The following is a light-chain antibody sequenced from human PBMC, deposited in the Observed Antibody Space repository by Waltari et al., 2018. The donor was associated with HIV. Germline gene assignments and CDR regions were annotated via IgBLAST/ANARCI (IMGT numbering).Light chain of an antibody. CDR3: QQYNSDFYT. CDR2: KAS. V-gene: IGKV1-5*03. J-gene: IGKJ2*01. Sequence: IQMTQSPSILSASVGDRNTITCRASQNVDSWLAWYQQRPGRAPKLLIYKASTLAYGVPARFSGSGSGTNFTLTINSLHPDDFATYYCQQYNSDFYTFGLGTRLDLK. CDR1: QNVDSW.